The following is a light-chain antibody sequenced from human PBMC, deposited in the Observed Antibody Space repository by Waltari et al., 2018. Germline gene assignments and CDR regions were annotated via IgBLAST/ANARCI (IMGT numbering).Light chain of an antibody. CDR2: DVN. CDR3: SSYTTGSTRYV. V-gene: IGLV2-14*03. CDR1: SSDIGAYNF. Sequence: QSALTQPASVSGSPGQSITISCTGTSSDIGAYNFVSWYQKLPGKAPKVMIYDVNNRPPGVARRFSGSKSGNTACLTISGLQAEDEADYYCSSYTTGSTRYVFGSGTKVTVL. J-gene: IGLJ1*01.